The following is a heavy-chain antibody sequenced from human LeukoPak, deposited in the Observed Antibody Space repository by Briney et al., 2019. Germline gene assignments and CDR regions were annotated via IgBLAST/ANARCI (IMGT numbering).Heavy chain of an antibody. J-gene: IGHJ4*02. CDR2: ISYDGSNK. D-gene: IGHD6-19*01. Sequence: AGGSLRLSCAASGFTFSSYGMHWVRQAPGKGLEWVAVISYDGSNKYYADSVKGRFTISRDNSKNTLYLQMNSLRAEDTAVYYCAKDGGSGHMYYFDYWGQGTLVTVSS. V-gene: IGHV3-30*18. CDR1: GFTFSSYG. CDR3: AKDGGSGHMYYFDY.